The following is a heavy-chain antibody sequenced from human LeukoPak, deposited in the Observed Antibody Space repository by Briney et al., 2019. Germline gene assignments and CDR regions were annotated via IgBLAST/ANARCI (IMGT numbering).Heavy chain of an antibody. Sequence: TASETLSLTCAVYGGSFSGYYWSWIRQPPGKGLEWIGEINHSGSTNYNPSLKSRVTISVDTSKNQFSLKLSSVTAADTAVYYCARLGGGNAFDYWGQGTLVTVSS. CDR2: INHSGST. CDR3: ARLGGGNAFDY. D-gene: IGHD4-23*01. V-gene: IGHV4-34*01. CDR1: GGSFSGYY. J-gene: IGHJ4*02.